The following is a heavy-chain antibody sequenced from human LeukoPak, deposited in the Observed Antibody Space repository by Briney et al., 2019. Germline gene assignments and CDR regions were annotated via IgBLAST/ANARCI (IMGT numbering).Heavy chain of an antibody. CDR1: GGSINRYY. V-gene: IGHV4-59*08. J-gene: IGHJ5*02. CDR2: IYYGGST. Sequence: SETLSLTCTVSGGSINRYYWSWIRQPPGKGLEWLGYIYYGGSTNYNPSLKSRVSMSVDTSKNQFSLKLSSVTAADTAVYYCARAIGGYGDYGPYWFDPWGQGTLVTVSS. CDR3: ARAIGGYGDYGPYWFDP. D-gene: IGHD4/OR15-4a*01.